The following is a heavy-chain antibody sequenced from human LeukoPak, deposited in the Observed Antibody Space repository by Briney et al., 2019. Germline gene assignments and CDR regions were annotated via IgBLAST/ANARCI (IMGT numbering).Heavy chain of an antibody. V-gene: IGHV4-59*01. CDR1: DGSISSFY. CDR2: IYYSGIS. Sequence: SETLSLTCTVSDGSISSFYWSWIRQPPGKGLEWIGYIYYSGISHYNPSLKSRVTISVDTCKNQFSLRFSSVTAADTAVCYCARGDGYNEGYFDYWGQGTLVTVSS. CDR3: ARGDGYNEGYFDY. J-gene: IGHJ4*02. D-gene: IGHD5-24*01.